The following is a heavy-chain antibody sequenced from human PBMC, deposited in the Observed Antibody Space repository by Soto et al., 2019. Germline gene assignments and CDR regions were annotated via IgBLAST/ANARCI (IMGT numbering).Heavy chain of an antibody. J-gene: IGHJ2*01. CDR3: ASGLQPSPYFDL. D-gene: IGHD6-13*01. V-gene: IGHV3-74*01. CDR1: GYVFSSYW. CDR2: VNSDGSGT. Sequence: EVKLVESGGGLVQPGGSLRLSCAASGYVFSSYWMHWVRQAPGKGLVWVSRVNSDGSGTTYADSVNGRFTISRDNAKNTLYLHMTGLTVDDTAVYYCASGLQPSPYFDLWGPCPLVTLSS.